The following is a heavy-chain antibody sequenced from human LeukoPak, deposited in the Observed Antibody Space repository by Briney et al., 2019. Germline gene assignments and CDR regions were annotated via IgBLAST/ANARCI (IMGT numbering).Heavy chain of an antibody. CDR1: GGSVSSYEYY. CDR3: ARLSKGRYFDYIFDH. J-gene: IGHJ4*02. Sequence: PSETLSLTCTVSGGSVSSYEYYWGWIRQPPGKGLEWIGNTYYTGSTYYNPSLRSRVTVSVDTSKNQFSLKMSSVTAADTAVYYCARLSKGRYFDYIFDHWGQGTVVTVSS. V-gene: IGHV4-39*01. CDR2: TYYTGST. D-gene: IGHD3-9*01.